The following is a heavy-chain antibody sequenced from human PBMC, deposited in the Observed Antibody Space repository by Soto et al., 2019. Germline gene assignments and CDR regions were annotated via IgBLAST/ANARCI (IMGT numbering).Heavy chain of an antibody. CDR3: ARTSGYGFDY. CDR2: ISSNGGST. V-gene: IGHV3-64*01. CDR1: GFTFSSYA. Sequence: EVQLVESGGGLVQPGGSLRLSCAASGFTFSSYAMHWVRQAPGKGLEYVSVISSNGGSTYYANSVKGRFTISRDNSKNTLYLQMGSLRAEDRAVYYCARTSGYGFDYWGQGTLVTVSS. J-gene: IGHJ4*02. D-gene: IGHD5-12*01.